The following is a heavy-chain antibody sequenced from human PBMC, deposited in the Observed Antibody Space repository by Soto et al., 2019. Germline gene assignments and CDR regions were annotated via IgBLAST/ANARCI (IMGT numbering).Heavy chain of an antibody. V-gene: IGHV3-30*03. D-gene: IGHD3-16*01. CDR3: ATAFPMGAPFYFDY. J-gene: IGHJ4*02. CDR2: ISYDANNG. CDR1: GCNFGAYG. Sequence: GGSLRLSNVVSGCNFGAYGVRWLRPAPGRGLEWVAFISYDANNGNYADSVKGRFTISRDNFKNTLFLQMSSLKDEDTALYYCATAFPMGAPFYFDYWRQGTLVTVPS.